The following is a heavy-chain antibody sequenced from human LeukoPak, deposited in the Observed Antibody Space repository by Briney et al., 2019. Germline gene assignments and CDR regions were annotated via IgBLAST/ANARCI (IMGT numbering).Heavy chain of an antibody. J-gene: IGHJ4*02. D-gene: IGHD6-19*01. CDR2: ISYDGSNK. CDR3: ARVWYSSGQTDY. CDR1: GFTFSSYA. Sequence: GGSLRLSCAASGFTFSSYAMHWVRQAPGKGLEWVAVISYDGSNKYYADSVKGRFTISRDNSKNTLYLQMNSLRAEDTAVYYCARVWYSSGQTDYWGQGTLVTVSS. V-gene: IGHV3-30*04.